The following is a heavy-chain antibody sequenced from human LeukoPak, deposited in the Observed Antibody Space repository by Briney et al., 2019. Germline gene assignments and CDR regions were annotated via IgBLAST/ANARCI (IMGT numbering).Heavy chain of an antibody. D-gene: IGHD5-18*01. CDR2: MNPNSGNT. Sequence: ASVKVSCKASGYTFTSYDINWVRQATEQGLEWMGWMNPNSGNTGYAQKFQGRVTMTRNTYISTAYMELSSLRSEDTAVYYCARVSYGPLYYYYGMDVWGQGTTVTVSS. CDR1: GYTFTSYD. J-gene: IGHJ6*02. V-gene: IGHV1-8*01. CDR3: ARVSYGPLYYYYGMDV.